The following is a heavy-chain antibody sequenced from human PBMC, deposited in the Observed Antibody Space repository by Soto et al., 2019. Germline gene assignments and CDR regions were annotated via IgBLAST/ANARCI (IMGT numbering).Heavy chain of an antibody. Sequence: PGGSLRLSCAASGFTFSSYGMHWVRQAPGKGLEWVAVISYDGSNKYYADSVKGRFTISRDNSKSMLLLQMNSLRAEDTAIYYCAKDRHPDGIWTFDLWRQGTLVTVSS. CDR1: GFTFSSYG. D-gene: IGHD3-9*01. CDR3: AKDRHPDGIWTFDL. V-gene: IGHV3-30*18. J-gene: IGHJ4*02. CDR2: ISYDGSNK.